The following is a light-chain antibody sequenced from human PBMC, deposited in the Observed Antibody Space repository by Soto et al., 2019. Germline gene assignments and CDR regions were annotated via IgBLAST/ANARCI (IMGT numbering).Light chain of an antibody. CDR2: DVS. CDR3: SSYTGSSTYV. CDR1: SSDVGGYNY. Sequence: QSVLTQPASVSGSPGXXXXXXXXXTSSDVGGYNYVSWYQQHPGKAPKLMIYDVSNRPSGVSNRFSGSKSGNTASLTISGLQTEDESDYYCSSYTGSSTYVFGTGTKVTVL. J-gene: IGLJ1*01. V-gene: IGLV2-14*03.